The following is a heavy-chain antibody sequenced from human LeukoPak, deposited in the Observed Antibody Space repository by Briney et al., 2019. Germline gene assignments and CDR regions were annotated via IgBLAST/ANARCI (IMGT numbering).Heavy chain of an antibody. CDR2: ISSSSSYI. Sequence: GGSLRLFCAASGFTFSSYSMNWVRQAPGKGLEWVSSISSSSSYIYYADLVKGRFTISRDNDKNSLYLQMNSLRAEDTAVYYCASSYSGYDHWFDPWGQGTLVTVSS. CDR3: ASSYSGYDHWFDP. D-gene: IGHD5-12*01. J-gene: IGHJ5*02. CDR1: GFTFSSYS. V-gene: IGHV3-21*01.